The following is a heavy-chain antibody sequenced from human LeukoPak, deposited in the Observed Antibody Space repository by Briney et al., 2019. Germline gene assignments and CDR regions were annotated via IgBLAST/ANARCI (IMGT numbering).Heavy chain of an antibody. V-gene: IGHV1-69*06. CDR3: ARQTTMTRGWYFDL. J-gene: IGHJ2*01. CDR2: IIPIFGTA. D-gene: IGHD4-17*01. Sequence: GSSVKVSCKASGGTFSSYAISWVRQAPGQGLEWMGGIIPIFGTANYAQKFQGRVTITADKSTSTAYMELSSLRSEDTAVYYCARQTTMTRGWYFDLWGRGTLVTVSS. CDR1: GGTFSSYA.